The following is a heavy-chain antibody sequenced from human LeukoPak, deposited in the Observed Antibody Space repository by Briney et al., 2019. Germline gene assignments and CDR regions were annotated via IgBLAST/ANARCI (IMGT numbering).Heavy chain of an antibody. D-gene: IGHD3-3*01. CDR1: GGTFSSYA. V-gene: IGHV1-24*01. CDR3: ATLPRFLEWLPAPGGFDY. CDR2: FDPEDGET. J-gene: IGHJ4*02. Sequence: ASVKVSCKASGGTFSSYAISWVRQAPGKGLEWMGGFDPEDGETIYAQKFQGRVTMTEDTSTDTAYMELSSLRSEDTAVYYCATLPRFLEWLPAPGGFDYWGQGTLVTVSS.